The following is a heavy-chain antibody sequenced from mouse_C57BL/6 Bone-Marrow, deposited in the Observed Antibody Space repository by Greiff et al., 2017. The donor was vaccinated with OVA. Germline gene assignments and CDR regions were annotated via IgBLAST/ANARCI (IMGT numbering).Heavy chain of an antibody. CDR3: ARTDGYPLLYFDV. V-gene: IGHV1-81*01. CDR2: IYPRSGNT. Sequence: QVQLKESGAELARPGASVKLSCKASGYTFTSYGISWVKQRTGQGLEWIGEIYPRSGNTYYNEKFKGKATLTADKSSSTAYMELRSLTSEDSAVYFCARTDGYPLLYFDVWGTGTTVTVAS. D-gene: IGHD2-3*01. J-gene: IGHJ1*03. CDR1: GYTFTSYG.